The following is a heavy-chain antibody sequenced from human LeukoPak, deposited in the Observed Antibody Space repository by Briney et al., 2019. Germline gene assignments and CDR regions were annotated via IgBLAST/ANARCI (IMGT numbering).Heavy chain of an antibody. CDR3: ATGPYYYYYMDV. V-gene: IGHV1-24*01. CDR1: GYTLTELS. Sequence: GASVKVSCKVSGYTLTELSMHWVRQAPGKGLEWKGGFDPEDGETIYAQKFQGRVTMTEDTSTDTAYMELSSLRSEDTAVYYCATGPYYYYYMDVWGKGTTVTVSS. J-gene: IGHJ6*03. CDR2: FDPEDGET.